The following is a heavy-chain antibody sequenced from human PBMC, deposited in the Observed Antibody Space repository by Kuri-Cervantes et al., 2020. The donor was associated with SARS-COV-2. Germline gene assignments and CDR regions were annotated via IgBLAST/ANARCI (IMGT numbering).Heavy chain of an antibody. CDR3: ARGRRYSLPGGLDY. D-gene: IGHD3-9*01. CDR1: GGSFSGYY. Sequence: SQTLSLTCAVYGGSFSGYYWSWIRQPPGKGLEWIGEINHSGSTNSNPSLKSRVTMSVDTSKNQFSLKLSSVTAADTAVYYCARGRRYSLPGGLDYWGQGTLVTVSS. V-gene: IGHV4-34*01. CDR2: INHSGST. J-gene: IGHJ4*02.